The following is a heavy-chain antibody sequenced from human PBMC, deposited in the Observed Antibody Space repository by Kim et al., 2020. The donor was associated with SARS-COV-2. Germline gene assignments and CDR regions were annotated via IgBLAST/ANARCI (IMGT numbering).Heavy chain of an antibody. Sequence: SNPSLKSRVTISVDTSNNHFSLQLSSVTAADTAVYYCAEYSGSYFRAFDIWGQGTMVTVSS. V-gene: IGHV4-39*01. J-gene: IGHJ3*02. D-gene: IGHD1-26*01. CDR3: AEYSGSYFRAFDI.